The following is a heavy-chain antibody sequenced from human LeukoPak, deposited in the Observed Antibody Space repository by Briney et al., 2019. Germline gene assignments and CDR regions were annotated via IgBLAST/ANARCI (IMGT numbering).Heavy chain of an antibody. CDR3: ARIRDPYYYDSRTDYYYYGMDV. J-gene: IGHJ6*02. Sequence: GASVKVSCKASGYTFTSYGISWVRQAPGQGLEWMGWISAYNGNTNYAQKLQGRVTMTTDTSTSTAYMELRSLRSDDTAVYYCARIRDPYYYDSRTDYYYYGMDVWGQGTTVTVSS. D-gene: IGHD3-22*01. CDR1: GYTFTSYG. V-gene: IGHV1-18*01. CDR2: ISAYNGNT.